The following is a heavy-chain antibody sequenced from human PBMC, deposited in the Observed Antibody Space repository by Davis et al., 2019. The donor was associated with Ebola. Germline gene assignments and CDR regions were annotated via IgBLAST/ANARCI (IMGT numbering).Heavy chain of an antibody. CDR1: GGSFSGYY. CDR3: ARGPLAYYDILTGYYPFDY. CDR2: INHSGST. V-gene: IGHV4-34*01. Sequence: SETLSLTCAVYGGSFSGYYWSWIRQPPGKGLEWIGEINHSGSTNYNPSLKSRVTISVDTSKNQFSLKLSSVTAADTAVYYCARGPLAYYDILTGYYPFDYWGQGTLVTVSS. J-gene: IGHJ4*02. D-gene: IGHD3-9*01.